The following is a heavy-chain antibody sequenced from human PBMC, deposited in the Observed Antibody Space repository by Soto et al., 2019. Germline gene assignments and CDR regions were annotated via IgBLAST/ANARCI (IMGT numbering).Heavy chain of an antibody. Sequence: GASVKVSCKTSGYTFSDYGISWVRQAPGQGLEWMGWISAKNGNTNFAQKFRGRVTMITDTSTNTVYMELRNLRLDDTAVYYCAREPPETPPDYWGYVTLVTVSS. V-gene: IGHV1-18*01. CDR3: AREPPETPPDY. CDR2: ISAKNGNT. CDR1: GYTFSDYG. J-gene: IGHJ4*01.